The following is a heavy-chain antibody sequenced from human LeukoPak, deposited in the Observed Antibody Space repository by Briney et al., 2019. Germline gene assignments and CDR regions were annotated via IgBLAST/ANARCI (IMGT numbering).Heavy chain of an antibody. J-gene: IGHJ4*02. CDR1: GGSISSGVYS. Sequence: SETLSLTCAVSGGSISSGVYSWSWVRQPPGKGLEWIGYIYYGGNTYYNPSLKSRLTISLDTSNNQFSLKLSSVTAADTAVYYCATETKVGATTSPYYFDYWGQGTLVTVSS. CDR2: IYYGGNT. CDR3: ATETKVGATTSPYYFDY. D-gene: IGHD1-26*01. V-gene: IGHV4-30-4*07.